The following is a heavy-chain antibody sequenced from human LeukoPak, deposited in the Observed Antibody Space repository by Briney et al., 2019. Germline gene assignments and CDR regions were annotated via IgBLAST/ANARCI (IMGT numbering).Heavy chain of an antibody. V-gene: IGHV1-2*02. Sequence: ASVQVSCRASGCTFTGYYMHWVGQAPGQGLEWMGWINPNSGGTNYAQKFQGRVSMTRYTSISTAYMEFSRLRSDDTAVYYCAGIAVAGLQFDYWGQGTLVTVSS. J-gene: IGHJ4*02. D-gene: IGHD6-13*01. CDR1: GCTFTGYY. CDR2: INPNSGGT. CDR3: AGIAVAGLQFDY.